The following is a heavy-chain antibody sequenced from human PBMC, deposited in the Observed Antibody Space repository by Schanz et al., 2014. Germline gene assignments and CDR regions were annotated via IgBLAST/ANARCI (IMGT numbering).Heavy chain of an antibody. Sequence: QVQLIQSGAEVKKPGASVKVSCTASGYTFTSYDINWVRQAPGQGLEWMGWISAYNGNTNYAQKLQGRVTMTTDTSTSTAYMELRSLRYEDTALYYCARGTMPGTFDIWGQGTMVTVSS. CDR1: GYTFTSYD. CDR3: ARGTMPGTFDI. J-gene: IGHJ3*02. V-gene: IGHV1-18*01. CDR2: ISAYNGNT. D-gene: IGHD2-2*01.